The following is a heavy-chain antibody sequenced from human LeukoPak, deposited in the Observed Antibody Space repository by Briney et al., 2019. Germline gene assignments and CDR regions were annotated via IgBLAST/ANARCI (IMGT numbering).Heavy chain of an antibody. Sequence: PGGSLRLSCAASGFTFSSYGMHWVRQAPGKGLEWVAFTRYDGSNKYYADSVKGRFTISRDNSKNTLYLQMNSLRAEDTAVYYCAKVGKHYYYMDVWGKGTTVTVSS. J-gene: IGHJ6*03. D-gene: IGHD3-10*01. CDR1: GFTFSSYG. CDR3: AKVGKHYYYMDV. CDR2: TRYDGSNK. V-gene: IGHV3-30*02.